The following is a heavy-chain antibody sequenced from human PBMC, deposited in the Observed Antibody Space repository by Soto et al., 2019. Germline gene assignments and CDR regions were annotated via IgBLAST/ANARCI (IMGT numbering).Heavy chain of an antibody. CDR3: TSDRRMGTGLASAGDAFDI. V-gene: IGHV1-18*01. J-gene: IGHJ3*02. CDR2: ISAYNGNT. CDR1: GYTFTSYG. D-gene: IGHD6-13*01. Sequence: QVQLVQSGAEVKKPGASVKVSCKASGYTFTSYGISWVRQAPGQGLEWMGWISAYNGNTNYAQKLQGRVTMTTDTSTSTDYMELRSLRSDDTAVYYCTSDRRMGTGLASAGDAFDIWRQGTMVTVSS.